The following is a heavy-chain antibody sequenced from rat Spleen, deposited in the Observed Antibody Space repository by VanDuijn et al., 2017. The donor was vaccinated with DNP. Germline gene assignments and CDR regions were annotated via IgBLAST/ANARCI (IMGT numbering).Heavy chain of an antibody. V-gene: IGHV2-32*01. CDR3: ARNPTGTDWYFDF. J-gene: IGHJ1*01. D-gene: IGHD1-7*01. CDR1: GFPLTSYG. CDR2: MWSDGDT. Sequence: QVQLKESGPGLVQPSQTLSLTCTVSGFPLTSYGVSWVRQPPGKGLEWMGVMWSDGDTSYNSGLKSRLSISRDTSKSQVFLKMNSLQTGDTATYYCARNPTGTDWYFDFWGPGTVVTVSS.